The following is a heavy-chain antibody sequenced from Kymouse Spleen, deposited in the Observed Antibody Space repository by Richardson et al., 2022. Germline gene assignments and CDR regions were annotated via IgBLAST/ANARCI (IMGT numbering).Heavy chain of an antibody. Sequence: QVQLQQWGAGLLKPSETLSLTCAVYGGSFSGYYWSWIRQPPGKGLEWIGEINHSGSTNYNPSLKSRVTISVDTSKNQFSLKLSSVTAADTAVYYCARGGMEQLVDFDYWGQGTLVTVSS. CDR1: GGSFSGYY. V-gene: IGHV4-34*01. D-gene: IGHD6-6*01. J-gene: IGHJ4*02. CDR3: ARGGMEQLVDFDY. CDR2: INHSGST.